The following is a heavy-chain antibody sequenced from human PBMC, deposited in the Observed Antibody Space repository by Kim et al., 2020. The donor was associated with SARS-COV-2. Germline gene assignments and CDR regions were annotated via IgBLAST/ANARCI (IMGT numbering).Heavy chain of an antibody. V-gene: IGHV3-64*01. Sequence: GGSLRLSCAASGFTFSSYSMHWVRQAPGKGLEYVSAISGDGVGTYYANSVRGRFTVSRDNSKNTLFLQMGSLRADDVAVYYCARAVLPGGAYIFDSWGQG. CDR3: ARAVLPGGAYIFDS. J-gene: IGHJ4*02. CDR1: GFTFSSYS. D-gene: IGHD1-1*01. CDR2: ISGDGVGT.